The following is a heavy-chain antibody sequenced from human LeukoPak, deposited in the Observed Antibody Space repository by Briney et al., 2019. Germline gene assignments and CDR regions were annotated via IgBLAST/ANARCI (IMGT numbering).Heavy chain of an antibody. V-gene: IGHV1-18*01. D-gene: IGHD5-12*01. CDR2: ISVDNGNT. J-gene: IGHJ4*02. Sequence: ASVKVSRKASGLTFTNYGISWVRQAPGQGLEWMAWISVDNGNTNYIQKLQGRLTLTTDTSTSTAYMELRNLRSDDTAVYYCARDSWARAYDIDYWGQGTLVTVSS. CDR3: ARDSWARAYDIDY. CDR1: GLTFTNYG.